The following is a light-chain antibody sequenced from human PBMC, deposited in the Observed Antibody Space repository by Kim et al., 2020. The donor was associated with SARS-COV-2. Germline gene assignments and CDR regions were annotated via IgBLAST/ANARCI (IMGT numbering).Light chain of an antibody. Sequence: ELTQPPSASGTPGQRVTISCSGSTSNIGSNYVYWFQQLPGTAPKLLIYTNNQRPSGVPDRFSGSKSGTSASLAIGGLRSEDEADYHCATWNNRLSGPGFGKGTQLTVL. J-gene: IGLJ3*02. V-gene: IGLV1-47*01. CDR2: TNN. CDR3: ATWNNRLSGPG. CDR1: TSNIGSNY.